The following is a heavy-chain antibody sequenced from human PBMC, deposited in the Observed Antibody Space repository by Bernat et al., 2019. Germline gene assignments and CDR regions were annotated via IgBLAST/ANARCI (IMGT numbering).Heavy chain of an antibody. CDR1: GFTFSGSA. CDR2: ISSKANNYAT. J-gene: IGHJ6*03. Sequence: EVQLVESGGGLVQPGGSLTLSCAASGFTFSGSALHWVRQASGKGLEWVGRISSKANNYATAYAASVKGRFTISRDDSKNTAYLQMNSLKTEDTAVYYCTRHDLYYYYMDVWGIGTTVTVSS. V-gene: IGHV3-73*02. CDR3: TRHDLYYYYMDV.